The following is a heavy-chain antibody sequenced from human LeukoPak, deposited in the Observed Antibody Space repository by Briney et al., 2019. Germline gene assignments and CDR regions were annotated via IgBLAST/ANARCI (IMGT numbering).Heavy chain of an antibody. J-gene: IGHJ4*02. Sequence: SETLSLTCTVSGGSISSSSYYWGWIRQPPGKGLESIGSIYYSGSTYYNPSLKSRVTISVDTSKNQFSLKPSTVTAADTAVYYCARHYHGSGSYYNAFDYWGQGTLVTVSS. CDR1: GGSISSSSYY. CDR2: IYYSGST. V-gene: IGHV4-39*01. D-gene: IGHD3-10*01. CDR3: ARHYHGSGSYYNAFDY.